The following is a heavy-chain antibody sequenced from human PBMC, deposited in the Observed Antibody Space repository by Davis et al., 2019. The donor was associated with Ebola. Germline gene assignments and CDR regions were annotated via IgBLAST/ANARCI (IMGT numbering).Heavy chain of an antibody. CDR1: GFTFSSYA. D-gene: IGHD2-2*01. J-gene: IGHJ4*02. V-gene: IGHV3-23*01. CDR2: ISGSGGST. Sequence: GESLKISCAASGFTFSSYAMSWVRQAPGKGLQWVSAISGSGGSTYYADSVKGRFTISRDNSKNTLYLQMNSLRAEDTAVYYCAKKDSSNHDYWGQGTLVTVSS. CDR3: AKKDSSNHDY.